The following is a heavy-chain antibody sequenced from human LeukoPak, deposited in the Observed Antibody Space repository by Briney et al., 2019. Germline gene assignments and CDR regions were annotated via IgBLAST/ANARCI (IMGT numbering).Heavy chain of an antibody. V-gene: IGHV4-59*01. J-gene: IGHJ4*02. CDR3: ARLPYIAVAEGFDY. CDR2: IYYSGST. CDR1: GGSISSYY. Sequence: SETLSPTCTVSGGSISSYYWSWIRQPPGKGLEWIGYIYYSGSTNYNPSLKSRVTISVDTSKNQFSLKLSSVTAADTAVYYCARLPYIAVAEGFDYWGQRTLVTVSS. D-gene: IGHD6-19*01.